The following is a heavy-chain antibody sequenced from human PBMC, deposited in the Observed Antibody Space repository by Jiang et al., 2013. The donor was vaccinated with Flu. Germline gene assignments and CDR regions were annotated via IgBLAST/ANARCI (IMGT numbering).Heavy chain of an antibody. J-gene: IGHJ5*02. V-gene: IGHV1-46*01. CDR2: FNPDGGTS. CDR1: GFTFTRYD. CDR3: ASEMATITTGPADP. D-gene: IGHD5-24*01. Sequence: SGAEVKKPGASVRISCKASGFTFTRYDVHWVRQAPGQGLEWMGIFNPDGGTSDYAQKFQGRVTMTRDTSSTTVHMELSNLTSEDAAVYYCASEMATITTGPADPWGQGTLVTVSS.